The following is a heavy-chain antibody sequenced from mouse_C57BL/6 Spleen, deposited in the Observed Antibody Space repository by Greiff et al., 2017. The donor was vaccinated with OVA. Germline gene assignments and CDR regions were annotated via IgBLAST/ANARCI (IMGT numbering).Heavy chain of an antibody. D-gene: IGHD2-4*01. J-gene: IGHJ3*01. CDR3: ARGYDYEKFAY. CDR2: IDPSDSYT. V-gene: IGHV1-50*01. CDR1: GYTFTSYW. Sequence: VQLQQSGAELVKPGASVKLSCKASGYTFTSYWMQWVKQRPGQGLEWIGEIDPSDSYTNYNQKFKGKATLTVDTSSSTAYMQLSSLTSEDSAVYYCARGYDYEKFAYWGQGTLVTVSA.